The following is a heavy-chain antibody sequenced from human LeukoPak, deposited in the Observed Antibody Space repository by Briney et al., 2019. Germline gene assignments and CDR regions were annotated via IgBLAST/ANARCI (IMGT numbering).Heavy chain of an antibody. Sequence: PSETLSLTCTASGGSLSSSSYYWGWIRQPPGKGLEWIGSIYYSGSTYYNPSLKSQVTISVDTSKNQFSLKLSSVTAADTAVYYCARIESYYDSSGYYYFDYWGQGTLVTVSS. J-gene: IGHJ4*02. V-gene: IGHV4-39*01. CDR1: GGSLSSSSYY. D-gene: IGHD3-22*01. CDR2: IYYSGST. CDR3: ARIESYYDSSGYYYFDY.